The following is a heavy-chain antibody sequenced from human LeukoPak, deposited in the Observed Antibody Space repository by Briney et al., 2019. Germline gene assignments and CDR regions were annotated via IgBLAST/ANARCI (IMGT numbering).Heavy chain of an antibody. D-gene: IGHD3-22*01. J-gene: IGHJ4*02. CDR1: GNTFTSYD. Sequence: ASVKVSCKASGNTFTSYDINWVRQATGQGLEWMGWMNPNSGNTGYAQKFQGRVTMTRNTSISTAYMELSSLRSEDTAVYYCARDYDSSGYYYNWGQGTLVTVSS. CDR2: MNPNSGNT. CDR3: ARDYDSSGYYYN. V-gene: IGHV1-8*01.